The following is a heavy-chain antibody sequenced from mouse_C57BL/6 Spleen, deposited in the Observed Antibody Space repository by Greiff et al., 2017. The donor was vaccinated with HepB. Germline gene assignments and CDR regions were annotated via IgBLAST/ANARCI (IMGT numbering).Heavy chain of an antibody. CDR1: GFTFSDYG. CDR2: ISSGSSTI. Sequence: EVQGVESGGGLVKPGGSLKLSCAASGFTFSDYGMHWVRQAPEKGLEWVAYISSGSSTIYYADTVKGRFTISRDNAKNTLFLQMTSLRSEDTAIYYYARSLITTVVAPDYWGQGTTLTVSS. CDR3: ARSLITTVVAPDY. V-gene: IGHV5-17*01. D-gene: IGHD1-1*01. J-gene: IGHJ2*01.